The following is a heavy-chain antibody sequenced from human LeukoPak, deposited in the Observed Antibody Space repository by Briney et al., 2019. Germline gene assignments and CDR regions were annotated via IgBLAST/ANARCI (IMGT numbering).Heavy chain of an antibody. CDR3: AREGAIAVAVIDY. D-gene: IGHD6-19*01. CDR2: IYHSGST. J-gene: IGHJ4*02. Sequence: PSETLSLTCAVSGGSISSSNWWSWVRQPPGKGLEWIGEIYHSGSTNYNPSLKSRVTISVDKSKNQFSLKLSSVTAEDTAVYYCAREGAIAVAVIDYWGQGTLVTVSS. CDR1: GGSISSSNW. V-gene: IGHV4-4*02.